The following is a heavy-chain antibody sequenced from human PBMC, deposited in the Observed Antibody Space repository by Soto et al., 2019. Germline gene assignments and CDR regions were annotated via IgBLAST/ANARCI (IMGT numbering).Heavy chain of an antibody. V-gene: IGHV3-53*01. J-gene: IGHJ6*02. CDR1: GVTVNNNY. CDR2: IYIGGST. Sequence: GGSLRISCSPSGVTVNNNYMSWVRQAPGKGLEWVSVIYIGGSTYYADSVKGRFTISRDNSKNTLYLQMNSLRAEDTAVYYCARGHGDYERPPYSYHGMDVWGQGTTVPVSS. CDR3: ARGHGDYERPPYSYHGMDV. D-gene: IGHD4-17*01.